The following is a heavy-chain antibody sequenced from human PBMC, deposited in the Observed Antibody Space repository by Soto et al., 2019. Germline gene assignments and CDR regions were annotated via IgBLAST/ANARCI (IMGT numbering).Heavy chain of an antibody. CDR3: AREVHPIRAHNPTEYFQQ. J-gene: IGHJ1*01. CDR2: VYYTGGT. Sequence: QLQLQESGPGLVKPSETLSLTCTVSDGSISSRSNYWGWIRQPPGKDLEWIGSVYYTGGTYYNPSLTIRVAISIDLSKIQFSLELSLVTAAHTAVYYCAREVHPIRAHNPTEYFQQWGQGTLVTVSS. D-gene: IGHD1-1*01. V-gene: IGHV4-39*02. CDR1: DGSISSRSNY.